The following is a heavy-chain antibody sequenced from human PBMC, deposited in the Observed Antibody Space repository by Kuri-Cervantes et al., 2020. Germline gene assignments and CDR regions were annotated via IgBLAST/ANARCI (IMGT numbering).Heavy chain of an antibody. CDR3: AKDQGTGDVLPSD. CDR1: GFTFSGSA. V-gene: IGHV3-73*01. CDR2: IRSKPNSYAT. D-gene: IGHD7-27*01. Sequence: GESLKISCAASGFTFSGSAMHWVRQASGKGLEWVGRIRSKPNSYATAYAASVKGRFTISRDDSKNTAYLQINSLRAEDTAVYYCAKDQGTGDVLPSDWGQGTLVTVSS. J-gene: IGHJ4*02.